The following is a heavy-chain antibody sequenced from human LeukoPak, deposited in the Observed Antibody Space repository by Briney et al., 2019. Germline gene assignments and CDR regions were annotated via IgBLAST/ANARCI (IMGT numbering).Heavy chain of an antibody. V-gene: IGHV3-23*01. CDR3: AKGGWGSHFDC. D-gene: IGHD2-21*01. CDR1: GFTFSSHA. J-gene: IGHJ4*02. Sequence: PGGSLRLSCAASGFTFSSHAMSWVRQPPGKGLEWVSGISGSGGSTHYADSVKGRFTISRDNSKDTLYLQMNSRRAGDTAVYFCAKGGWGSHFDCWGRGTLVTVSS. CDR2: ISGSGGST.